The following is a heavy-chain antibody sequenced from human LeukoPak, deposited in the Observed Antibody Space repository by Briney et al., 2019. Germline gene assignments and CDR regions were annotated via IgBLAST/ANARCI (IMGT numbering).Heavy chain of an antibody. Sequence: PSETLSLTCTVSGYSISSGYYWGWIRQPPGKGLEWIGSIYHSGSTYYNPSLKSRVTISVDTSKNQFSLKLSSVTAADTAVYYCARECSDYSPGICNYWGQGTLVTVSS. V-gene: IGHV4-38-2*02. CDR1: GYSISSGYY. J-gene: IGHJ4*02. D-gene: IGHD4-17*01. CDR2: IYHSGST. CDR3: ARECSDYSPGICNY.